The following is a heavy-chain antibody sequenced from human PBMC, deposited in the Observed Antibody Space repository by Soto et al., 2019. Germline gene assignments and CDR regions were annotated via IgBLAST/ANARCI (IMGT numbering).Heavy chain of an antibody. J-gene: IGHJ4*02. CDR3: ARGVGSSPPRY. Sequence: ETLSLTCTISGGSISVYYWSWIRQSPRQGLEWIGYVYDNGRPYYSPSLKSQVTISADTSKNQISLKLTSATAADTAVYYCARGVGSSPPRYWGRGTLVTVSS. D-gene: IGHD3-9*01. CDR2: VYDNGRP. CDR1: GGSISVYY. V-gene: IGHV4-59*01.